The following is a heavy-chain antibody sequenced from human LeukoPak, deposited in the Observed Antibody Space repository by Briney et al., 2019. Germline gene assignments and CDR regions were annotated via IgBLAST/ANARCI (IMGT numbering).Heavy chain of an antibody. CDR2: IYSGGST. V-gene: IGHV3-66*01. CDR3: ARDGGHMTTLTLNI. D-gene: IGHD4-17*01. J-gene: IGHJ4*02. CDR1: GFTVSSNY. Sequence: GESLRLSCAASGFTVSSNYMSWVRQAPGKGLEWVSVIYSGGSTYYADSVKGRFTISRDNSKNTLYLQMNSLRAEDTAVYYCARDGGHMTTLTLNIWDQGTLVTVST.